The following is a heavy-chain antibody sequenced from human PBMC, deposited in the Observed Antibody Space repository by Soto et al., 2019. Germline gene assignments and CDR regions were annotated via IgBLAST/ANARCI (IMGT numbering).Heavy chain of an antibody. CDR2: ISDSGGRT. CDR3: AEDRAIIVKAGDTFDV. J-gene: IGHJ3*01. D-gene: IGHD3-16*02. V-gene: IGHV3-23*01. Sequence: HPGGSLRLSGASSGFTLSMSAVNWVRHAPWKGLEWVSYISDSGGRTHYADSVKGRFTISRDRSKNTVSLQMDSLRAEDTAVYYCAEDRAIIVKAGDTFDVWGQGTXXTFSS. CDR1: GFTLSMSA.